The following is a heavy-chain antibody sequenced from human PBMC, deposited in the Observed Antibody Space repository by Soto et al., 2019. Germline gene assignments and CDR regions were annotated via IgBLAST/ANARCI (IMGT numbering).Heavy chain of an antibody. Sequence: EVQLVESGGGLVQPGGSLKLSCAASGFTFSGSAMHWVRQASGKGLEWVGRIRSKANSYATAYAASVKGRFNISRDDSKTTAYLQMNSLKTEDTAVYYCTSFLSSGWANDAFDIWGQGTMVTVSS. CDR3: TSFLSSGWANDAFDI. CDR2: IRSKANSYAT. D-gene: IGHD6-19*01. CDR1: GFTFSGSA. V-gene: IGHV3-73*02. J-gene: IGHJ3*02.